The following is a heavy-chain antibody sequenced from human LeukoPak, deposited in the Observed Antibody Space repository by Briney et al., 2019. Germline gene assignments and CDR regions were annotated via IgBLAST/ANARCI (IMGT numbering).Heavy chain of an antibody. V-gene: IGHV3-74*01. CDR1: GFTFSSYW. D-gene: IGHD3-22*01. J-gene: IGHJ4*02. Sequence: GGSLRLSCAASGFTFSSYWMHWVRQAPGKGLVWVSRINSDASSTSYADSVKGRFTISRDNAQNTLYLQMNSLRAEDTAVYYCARDPYYDSSGYYGYWGQGTMVTVSS. CDR3: ARDPYYDSSGYYGY. CDR2: INSDASST.